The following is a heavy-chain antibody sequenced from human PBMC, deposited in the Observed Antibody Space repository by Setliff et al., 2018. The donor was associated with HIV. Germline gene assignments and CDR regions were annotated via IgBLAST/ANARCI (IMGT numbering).Heavy chain of an antibody. J-gene: IGHJ4*02. D-gene: IGHD2-21*01. CDR1: GGSIRSSGYY. CDR3: ATYAGNGGGKGY. CDR2: IYASGST. V-gene: IGHV4-61*09. Sequence: KPSETLSLTCSVSGGSIRSSGYYWGWIRQPAGKGLEWIGHIYASGSTNYNPSLKSRVTMSVDTSKNQFSLKLNSLIAADTAVYYCATYAGNGGGKGYWGQGTLVTVS.